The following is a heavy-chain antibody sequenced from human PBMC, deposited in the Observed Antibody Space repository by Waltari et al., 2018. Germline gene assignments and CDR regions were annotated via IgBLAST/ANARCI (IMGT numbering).Heavy chain of an antibody. J-gene: IGHJ1*01. Sequence: QITLKESGPTLVKPTQTLTLTCTFSGFSLSTSGVGVGWIRQPPGKALEWLALIYWNDDKRYSPSLKSRLTITKDTSKNQVVLTMTNMDPVDTATYYCAHRYAAAIYAEYFQHWGQGTLVTVSS. CDR1: GFSLSTSGVG. D-gene: IGHD6-13*01. V-gene: IGHV2-5*01. CDR2: IYWNDDK. CDR3: AHRYAAAIYAEYFQH.